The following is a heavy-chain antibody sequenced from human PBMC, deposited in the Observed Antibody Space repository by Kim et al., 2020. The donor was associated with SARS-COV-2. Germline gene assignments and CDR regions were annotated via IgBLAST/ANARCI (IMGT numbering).Heavy chain of an antibody. CDR2: IYPADSNT. CDR3: ARLGRSKGLGY. J-gene: IGHJ4*02. D-gene: IGHD6-19*01. Sequence: GESLKISCQGSGYSFTSYWIAWLRQMPGKGLEWMGIIYPADSNTRYSPPFQGQVTISADKSINTAYLQWSSLKASDTAIYYCARLGRSKGLGYWGQGTLVTVSS. CDR1: GYSFTSYW. V-gene: IGHV5-51*01.